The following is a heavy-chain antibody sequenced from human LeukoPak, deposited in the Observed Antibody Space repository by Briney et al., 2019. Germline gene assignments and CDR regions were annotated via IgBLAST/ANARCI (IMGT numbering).Heavy chain of an antibody. Sequence: GGSLRLSCAASGFTFSSYGMHWVRRAPGKGLEWVAIISYDGSNKYYADSVKGRFTISRDNSKNTLYLQMNTLRAEDTAVYYCANDYRSGSFHDFWGQGTLVTVSS. CDR1: GFTFSSYG. J-gene: IGHJ4*02. D-gene: IGHD3-10*01. CDR3: ANDYRSGSFHDF. V-gene: IGHV3-30*18. CDR2: ISYDGSNK.